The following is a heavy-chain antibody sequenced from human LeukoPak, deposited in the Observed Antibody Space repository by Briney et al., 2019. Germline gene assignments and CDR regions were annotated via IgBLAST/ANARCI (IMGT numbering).Heavy chain of an antibody. D-gene: IGHD3-22*01. CDR1: GYILSSYN. J-gene: IGHJ4*02. CDR2: INPSGGDT. Sequence: GASVKVSCKASGYILSSYNMHWVRQAPGQGLEWLGIINPSGGDTKYAQKFQGRVTLTRDMSTSTVYMELSSLRSEDTAVYFCARDPKDDTSGYYYFDNWGQGTLVTVSS. V-gene: IGHV1-46*01. CDR3: ARDPKDDTSGYYYFDN.